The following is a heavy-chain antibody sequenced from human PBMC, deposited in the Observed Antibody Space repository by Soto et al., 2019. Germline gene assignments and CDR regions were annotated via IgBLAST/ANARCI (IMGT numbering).Heavy chain of an antibody. D-gene: IGHD5-12*01. J-gene: IGHJ4*02. CDR2: MNPNSGDT. Sequence: QVQLVQSGAEVKKPGASVKVSCKATGYTFTTYDINWVRQATGQGLEWMGRMNPNSGDTGYAQKFQGRVTMTRDTSISTAYMELSTLTSEDTAVYYCVRGLEWLRNYWGQGTLVTVSS. CDR3: VRGLEWLRNY. CDR1: GYTFTTYD. V-gene: IGHV1-8*01.